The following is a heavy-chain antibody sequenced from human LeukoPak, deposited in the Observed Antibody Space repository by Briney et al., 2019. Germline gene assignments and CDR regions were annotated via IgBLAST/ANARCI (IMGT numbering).Heavy chain of an antibody. CDR3: ATSLYYYDSSGYPDY. CDR1: GFTFSSYG. D-gene: IGHD3-22*01. Sequence: PGRSLRLSCAASGFTFSSYGMHWVRQAPGKGLEWVAVIWYDGSNKYYADSVKGRFTISRDNSKNTLYLQMNSLRAEDTAVYYCATSLYYYDSSGYPDYWGQGTLVTVSS. V-gene: IGHV3-33*01. J-gene: IGHJ4*02. CDR2: IWYDGSNK.